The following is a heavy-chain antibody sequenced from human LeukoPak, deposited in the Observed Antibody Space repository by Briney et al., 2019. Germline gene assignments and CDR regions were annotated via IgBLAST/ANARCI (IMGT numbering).Heavy chain of an antibody. Sequence: GGSLRLSCAASGFAFDSHAMNWVRQAPGKGLEWVSSITGKGSQTYYADPVKGRLIISRDNSKSTLYLQMNSLRADDTAVYYCAREGNSRQDFDYWGQGTLVTVSS. V-gene: IGHV3-23*01. D-gene: IGHD2-21*01. CDR3: AREGNSRQDFDY. CDR1: GFAFDSHA. J-gene: IGHJ4*02. CDR2: ITGKGSQT.